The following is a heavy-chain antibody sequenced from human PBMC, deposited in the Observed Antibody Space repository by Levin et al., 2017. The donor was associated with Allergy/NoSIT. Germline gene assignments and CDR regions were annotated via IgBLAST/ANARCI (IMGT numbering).Heavy chain of an antibody. CDR3: ARGWGDYIHAFDI. Sequence: SQTLSLTCAVYGGSFSGYYWSWIRQPPGKGLEWIGEINHSGSTNYNPSLKSRVTISVDTSKNQFSLKLSSVTAADTAVYYCARGWGDYIHAFDIWGQGTMVTVSS. J-gene: IGHJ3*02. V-gene: IGHV4-34*01. CDR2: INHSGST. D-gene: IGHD4-17*01. CDR1: GGSFSGYY.